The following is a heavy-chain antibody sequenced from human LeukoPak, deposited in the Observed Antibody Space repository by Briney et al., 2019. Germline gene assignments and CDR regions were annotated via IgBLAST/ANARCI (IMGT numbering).Heavy chain of an antibody. D-gene: IGHD1-20*01. CDR1: GGSISSSSYS. V-gene: IGHV4-39*01. Sequence: PSETLSLTCTVSGGSISSSSYSWGWIRQPPGKGLEWIGSIYYSGSTYYNPSLKSRVTISVDTSKNQFSLKLSSVTAADTAVYYCARLSIISAYNWNPSNYGMDVWGQGTTVTVSS. CDR2: IYYSGST. J-gene: IGHJ6*02. CDR3: ARLSIISAYNWNPSNYGMDV.